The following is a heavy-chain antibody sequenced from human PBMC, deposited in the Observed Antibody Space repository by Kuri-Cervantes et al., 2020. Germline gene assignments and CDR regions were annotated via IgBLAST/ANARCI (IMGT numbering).Heavy chain of an antibody. CDR3: ARDQIYYYGMDV. CDR2: ISGSGGST. V-gene: IGHV3-21*01. CDR1: GFTFSSYG. J-gene: IGHJ6*02. Sequence: GESLKISCAASGFTFSSYGMHWVRQAPGKGLEWVSAISGSGGSTYYADSVKGRFTISRDNAKNSLYLQMNSLRAEDTAVYYCARDQIYYYGMDVWGQGTTVTVSS.